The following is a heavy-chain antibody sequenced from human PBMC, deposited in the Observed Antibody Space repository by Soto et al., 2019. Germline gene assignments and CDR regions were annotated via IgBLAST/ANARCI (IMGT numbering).Heavy chain of an antibody. J-gene: IGHJ4*02. D-gene: IGHD1-26*01. CDR2: ISSSSSTI. V-gene: IGHV3-48*04. Sequence: GSLRLSCAAPGFTFSSYSMNWVRQAPGKGLEWVSYISSSSSTIYYADSVKGRFTISRDNAKNSLYLQMNSLRAEDTAVYYCARDSGSYYVGYFDEWGQGTLVTVSS. CDR1: GFTFSSYS. CDR3: ARDSGSYYVGYFDE.